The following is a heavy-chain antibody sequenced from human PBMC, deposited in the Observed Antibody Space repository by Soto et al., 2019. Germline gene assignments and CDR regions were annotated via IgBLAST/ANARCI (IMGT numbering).Heavy chain of an antibody. D-gene: IGHD6-6*01. J-gene: IGHJ4*02. CDR2: IIPIFGTA. CDR3: ARGGTPSSGCDY. CDR1: GYTFTGYY. Sequence: SVKVSCKASGYTFTGYYMHWVRQAPGQGLEWMGGIIPIFGTANYAQKFQGRVTITADKSTSTAYMELSSLRSEDTAVYYCARGGTPSSGCDYWGQGTLVTAPQ. V-gene: IGHV1-69*06.